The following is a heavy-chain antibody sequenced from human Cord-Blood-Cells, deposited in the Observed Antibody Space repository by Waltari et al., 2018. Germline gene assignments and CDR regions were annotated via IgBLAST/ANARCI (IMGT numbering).Heavy chain of an antibody. V-gene: IGHV1-18*01. CDR2: ISAYNSNT. CDR1: GYTFTSYG. CDR3: ARESITMVQGVIWYFDL. Sequence: QVQLVQSGAEVKKPGASVKVSCKASGYTFTSYGISWVRQAPGQGLEWMGWISAYNSNTNYAQKLQGRVTMTTDTSTSTAYMELRSLRSDDTAVYYCARESITMVQGVIWYFDLWGRGTLVTVSS. D-gene: IGHD3-10*01. J-gene: IGHJ2*01.